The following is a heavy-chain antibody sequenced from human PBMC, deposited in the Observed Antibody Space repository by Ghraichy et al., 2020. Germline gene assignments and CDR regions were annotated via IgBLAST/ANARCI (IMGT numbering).Heavy chain of an antibody. J-gene: IGHJ4*02. Sequence: SENLSLTCNVSGYSLNSDYYWGWIRQPPGKGLEWIGNIYHRGTTYYNPSLKSRVSISLDTSKNQFSLNLSSVTAADSAVYFCARAPSRLGRFDLWGQGALVTISS. CDR2: IYHRGTT. D-gene: IGHD7-27*01. CDR3: ARAPSRLGRFDL. V-gene: IGHV4-38-2*02. CDR1: GYSLNSDYY.